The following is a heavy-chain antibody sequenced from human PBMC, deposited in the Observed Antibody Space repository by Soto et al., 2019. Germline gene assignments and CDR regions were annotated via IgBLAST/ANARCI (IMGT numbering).Heavy chain of an antibody. J-gene: IGHJ6*02. CDR2: ITPFNGNT. CDR1: GYTFTYRY. Sequence: SVKVSCKASGYTFTYRYLHWVRQAPGQALEWMGWITPFNGNTNYAQKFQDRVTITRDRSMSTAYMELSSLRSEDTAMYYCAITLPYHENYCYLHAVWGRGTTVIVS. D-gene: IGHD2-15*01. CDR3: AITLPYHENYCYLHAV. V-gene: IGHV1-45*02.